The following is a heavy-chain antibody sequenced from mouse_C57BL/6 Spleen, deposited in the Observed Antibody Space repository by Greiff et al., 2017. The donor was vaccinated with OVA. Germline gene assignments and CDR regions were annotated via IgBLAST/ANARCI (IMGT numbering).Heavy chain of an antibody. CDR2: IDPANGNT. D-gene: IGHD2-3*01. CDR3: ARASLDDGYYVDYAMDY. Sequence: EVQLQQSVAELVRPGASVKLSCTASGFNIKNTYMHWVKQRPEQGLEWIGRIDPANGNTKYAPKFQGKATITADTSSNTAYLQLSSLTSEDTAIYYCARASLDDGYYVDYAMDYWGQGTSVTVSS. J-gene: IGHJ4*01. CDR1: GFNIKNTY. V-gene: IGHV14-3*01.